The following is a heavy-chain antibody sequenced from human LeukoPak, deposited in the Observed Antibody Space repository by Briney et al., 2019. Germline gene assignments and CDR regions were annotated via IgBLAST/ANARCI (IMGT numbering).Heavy chain of an antibody. CDR3: ARDRGDSGAFDI. Sequence: PGGSLRLSCAASGFSFSSYWMHWVRQAPGKGLVWVARTKSDGSSTDYADYVKGRFTISRDNAKDTLYLQMNSLRAEDTALYYCARDRGDSGAFDIWGQGTMVTVSS. V-gene: IGHV3-74*01. D-gene: IGHD5-12*01. J-gene: IGHJ3*02. CDR2: TKSDGSST. CDR1: GFSFSSYW.